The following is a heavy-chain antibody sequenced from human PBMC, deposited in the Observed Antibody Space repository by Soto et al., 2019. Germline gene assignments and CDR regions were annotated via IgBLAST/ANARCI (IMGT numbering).Heavy chain of an antibody. CDR3: ERIIAVAGADAFDI. CDR2: IYPGDSDT. CDR1: GYTFTTYW. Sequence: GESLKISCKGSGYTFTTYWIAWVRQMPGKGLEWMGVIYPGDSDTRYGPSFQGQVTISADKSNSTAYLQWSSLQASDTAMYYCERIIAVAGADAFDIWGQGTMVTVSS. J-gene: IGHJ3*02. V-gene: IGHV5-51*01. D-gene: IGHD6-19*01.